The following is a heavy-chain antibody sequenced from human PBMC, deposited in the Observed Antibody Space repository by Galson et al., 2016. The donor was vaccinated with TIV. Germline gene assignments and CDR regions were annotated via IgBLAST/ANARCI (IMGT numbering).Heavy chain of an antibody. Sequence: YYLTWLRQAPGKGLEWLSHISYSGSAKYDADSIKGRLTMSRDIAKNSMYLGMSSLRAEDTAVYYCARYSGKSYALDVWGQGTAVTVS. CDR3: ARYSGKSYALDV. CDR1: YY. V-gene: IGHV3-11*01. CDR2: ISYSGSAK. D-gene: IGHD1-26*01. J-gene: IGHJ6*02.